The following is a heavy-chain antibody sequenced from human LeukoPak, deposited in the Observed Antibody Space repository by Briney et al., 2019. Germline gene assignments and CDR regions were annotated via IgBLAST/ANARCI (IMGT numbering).Heavy chain of an antibody. CDR3: ARDRGYCSSTSCDYYYMDV. V-gene: IGHV4-61*02. CDR2: IYSSGNT. Sequence: SETLSLTCTVSGDSITSGRYYWSWIRQPAGKELEWIGRIYSSGNTDYHPYIVSLKSRVTLSLDTSKSQFFLDLTSVTAADTAVYYCARDRGYCSSTSCDYYYMDVWGKGTTVTVSS. D-gene: IGHD2-2*01. CDR1: GDSITSGRYY. J-gene: IGHJ6*03.